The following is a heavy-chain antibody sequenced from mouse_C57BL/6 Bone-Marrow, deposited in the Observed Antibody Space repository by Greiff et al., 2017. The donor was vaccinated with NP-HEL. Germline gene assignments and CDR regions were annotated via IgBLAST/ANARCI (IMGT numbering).Heavy chain of an antibody. D-gene: IGHD1-3*01. CDR3: ARGELRFYWYFDV. J-gene: IGHJ1*03. Sequence: VQLKESGPELVKPGASVKISCKASGYSFTGYYMHWVKQSSEKSLEWIGEINPSTGGTSYNQKFKGKATLTVDKSSSTAYMQLKSLTSEDSAVYYCARGELRFYWYFDVWGTGTTVTVSS. CDR1: GYSFTGYY. CDR2: INPSTGGT. V-gene: IGHV1-43*01.